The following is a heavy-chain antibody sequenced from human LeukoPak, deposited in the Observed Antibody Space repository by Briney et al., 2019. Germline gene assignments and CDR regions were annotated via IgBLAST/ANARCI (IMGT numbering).Heavy chain of an antibody. CDR3: ARVMTTVPNFPRRFDP. V-gene: IGHV4-34*01. CDR2: INHSGST. J-gene: IGHJ5*02. D-gene: IGHD4-11*01. CDR1: GGSFSGYY. Sequence: SETLSLTCAAYGGSFSGYYWSWIRQPPGKGLEWIGEINHSGSTNYNPSLKSRVTISVDTSKNQFSLKLSSVTAADTAVYYCARVMTTVPNFPRRFDPWGQGTLVTVSS.